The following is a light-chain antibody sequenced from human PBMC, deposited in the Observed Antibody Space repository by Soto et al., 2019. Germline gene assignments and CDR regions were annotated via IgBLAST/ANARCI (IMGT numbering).Light chain of an antibody. CDR2: QDT. Sequence: SYELTQPPSVSVSPGQTASITCSGDKLGDKYACWYQQKAGQSPVLVIYQDTKRPSGIPERFSGSNSGNTATLTISGTQAMDEADYYCQAWHSSTYVFGTGTKLTVL. CDR1: KLGDKY. V-gene: IGLV3-1*01. CDR3: QAWHSSTYV. J-gene: IGLJ1*01.